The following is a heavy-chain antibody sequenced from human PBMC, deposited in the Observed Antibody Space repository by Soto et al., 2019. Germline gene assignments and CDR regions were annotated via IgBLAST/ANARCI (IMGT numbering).Heavy chain of an antibody. Sequence: PGGSLRLSCAASGFIFNSYWMHWVRQAPGKGLVWVSRINSDESSRSYADSVKGRFTISRVNAKNTLYLQMNSLKTEDTAVYYCTTGLTSVQNNEFDYWGQGTLVTVSS. V-gene: IGHV3-74*01. CDR3: TTGLTSVQNNEFDY. J-gene: IGHJ4*02. CDR2: INSDESSR. CDR1: GFIFNSYW. D-gene: IGHD2-8*01.